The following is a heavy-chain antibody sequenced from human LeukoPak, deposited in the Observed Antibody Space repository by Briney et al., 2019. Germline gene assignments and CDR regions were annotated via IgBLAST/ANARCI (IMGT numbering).Heavy chain of an antibody. J-gene: IGHJ4*02. D-gene: IGHD6-13*01. Sequence: GGSLRLSCAASGFTFSSYSMNWVRQAPGKGLEWVSYISSSSSTIYYADSVKGRFTISRDNAKNSLYLQMNSLRAEDTAVYYCARDRKLVPRSGPTDYWGQGTLVTVSS. CDR3: ARDRKLVPRSGPTDY. V-gene: IGHV3-48*04. CDR2: ISSSSSTI. CDR1: GFTFSSYS.